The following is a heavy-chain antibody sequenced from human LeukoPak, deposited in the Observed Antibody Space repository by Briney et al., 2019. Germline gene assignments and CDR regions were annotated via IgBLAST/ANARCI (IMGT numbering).Heavy chain of an antibody. Sequence: ASVTVSFTSAGYSFSSFGITWGRQAPGQGLEWMGWISRHNGNTDYAQRFRGRVTLTIDTSTTTADMEVRDLIPDDTAVYYCARHYLGSGSEDYWGQGTLVSVSS. D-gene: IGHD3-10*01. J-gene: IGHJ4*02. CDR1: GYSFSSFG. CDR2: ISRHNGNT. CDR3: ARHYLGSGSEDY. V-gene: IGHV1-18*01.